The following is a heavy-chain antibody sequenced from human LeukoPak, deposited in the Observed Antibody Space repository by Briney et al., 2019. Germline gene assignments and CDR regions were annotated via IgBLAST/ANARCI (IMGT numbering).Heavy chain of an antibody. J-gene: IGHJ4*02. CDR3: ARVAYSGYVNYFDY. CDR1: GGSISSSSYY. V-gene: IGHV4-39*06. CDR2: IYYRGRT. Sequence: SETLSLTCTVSGGSISSSSYYWAWIRPPPGKGLEWIGRIYYRGRTYYNPSLKSRVTISVDTSKNQFTLKLSSVTAADTAVYYCARVAYSGYVNYFDYWGQGTLVTVSS. D-gene: IGHD5-12*01.